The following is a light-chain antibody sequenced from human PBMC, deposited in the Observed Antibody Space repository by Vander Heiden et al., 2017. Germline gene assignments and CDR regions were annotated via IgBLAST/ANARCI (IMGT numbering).Light chain of an antibody. J-gene: IGLJ2*01. CDR2: QDN. CDR3: QAWDSATEV. CDR1: KLGDKY. Sequence: SYELTQPPSVSVFPGQTASITCSGDKLGDKYACWYQQKPGQSPVVVIYQDNKRPSGIPERFSGSNSGNTATLTIGGTQAMDEADYYCQAWDSATEVFGGGTKLTVL. V-gene: IGLV3-1*01.